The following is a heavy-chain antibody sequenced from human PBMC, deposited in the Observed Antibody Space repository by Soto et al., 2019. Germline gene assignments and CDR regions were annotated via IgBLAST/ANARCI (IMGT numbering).Heavy chain of an antibody. CDR1: GFNFSTYG. J-gene: IGHJ4*02. Sequence: GGSLRLSCAASGFNFSTYGMHWVRQAPGKGLEWVAVIYYDGSTKYYADSVKGRVTVSRDNSKNTMFLQMNSLRAEDTALYYCARDSPQKWHDVGFDYCGQGTLVTVSS. V-gene: IGHV3-33*01. CDR2: IYYDGSTK. D-gene: IGHD1-1*01. CDR3: ARDSPQKWHDVGFDY.